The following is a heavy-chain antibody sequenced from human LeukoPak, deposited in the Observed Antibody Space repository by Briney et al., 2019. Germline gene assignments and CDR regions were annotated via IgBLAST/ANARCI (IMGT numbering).Heavy chain of an antibody. D-gene: IGHD3-3*01. CDR1: GFTFSSYG. Sequence: GRSLRLSCAASGFTFSSYGMHWVRQAPGKGLERLAVIWYDGSNEFYADSVKGRFTLSRDNSINTVDLQMNSLRAEDTAVYYCVKEYHSRGFGAYFDYWGQGTLVTVSS. J-gene: IGHJ4*02. V-gene: IGHV3-33*06. CDR2: IWYDGSNE. CDR3: VKEYHSRGFGAYFDY.